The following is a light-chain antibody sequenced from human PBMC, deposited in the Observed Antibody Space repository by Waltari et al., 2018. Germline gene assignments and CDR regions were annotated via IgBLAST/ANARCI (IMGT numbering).Light chain of an antibody. V-gene: IGKV2-28*01. J-gene: IGKJ2*01. Sequence: EIVMTQSPLSLSVTPGEPAPISCRSSQSLRHLNGYNYLDWYLQKPGQSPKLLIYLGSSRASGVPGRFTGSGSGTDFTLLISRVEADDVGVYYCMQARQTPFTFGQGTKLEI. CDR2: LGS. CDR1: QSLRHLNGYNY. CDR3: MQARQTPFT.